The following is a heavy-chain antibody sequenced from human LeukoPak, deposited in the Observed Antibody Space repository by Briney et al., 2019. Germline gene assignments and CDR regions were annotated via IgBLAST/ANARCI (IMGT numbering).Heavy chain of an antibody. V-gene: IGHV3-73*01. D-gene: IGHD5-18*01. CDR2: IRSKANSYAT. Sequence: SGGSLRLSCAASGFTFSGSAMHWVRQASGKGLEWVGRIRSKANSYATAYAASVKGRFTISRDDSKNTAYLQMNSLKTEDTAVYYCTRRVTGYSYGYVWFDPWGQGTLVTVSS. CDR1: GFTFSGSA. CDR3: TRRVTGYSYGYVWFDP. J-gene: IGHJ5*02.